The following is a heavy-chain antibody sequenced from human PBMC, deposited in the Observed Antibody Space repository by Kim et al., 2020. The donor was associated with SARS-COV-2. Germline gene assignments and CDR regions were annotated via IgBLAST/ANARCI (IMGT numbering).Heavy chain of an antibody. J-gene: IGHJ4*02. Sequence: DSVKGRFTISRDNSKNTLYLQMNSLRAEDTAVYYCAKARITMIVVAPFDYWGQGTLVTVSS. V-gene: IGHV3-23*01. CDR3: AKARITMIVVAPFDY. D-gene: IGHD3-22*01.